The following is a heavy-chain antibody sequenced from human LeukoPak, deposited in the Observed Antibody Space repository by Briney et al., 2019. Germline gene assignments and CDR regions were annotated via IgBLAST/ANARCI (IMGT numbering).Heavy chain of an antibody. CDR2: IYHSAST. J-gene: IGHJ4*02. Sequence: SQTLSLTCTVSGGSISSGGYYCSWIRQHPGKGLEWIGYIYHSASTYYNPSLKSRVTISVDTSKNQFSLKLSSVTAADTAVYYCAREGYCSGGSCRLIDYWGQGTLVTVSS. D-gene: IGHD2-15*01. CDR1: GGSISSGGYY. V-gene: IGHV4-31*03. CDR3: AREGYCSGGSCRLIDY.